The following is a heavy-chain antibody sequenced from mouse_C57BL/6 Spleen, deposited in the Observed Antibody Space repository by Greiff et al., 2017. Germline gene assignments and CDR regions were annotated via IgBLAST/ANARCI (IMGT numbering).Heavy chain of an antibody. CDR3: ARTDYYGSSLAWFAY. J-gene: IGHJ3*01. CDR2: IDPEDGET. V-gene: IGHV14-2*01. CDR1: GFNIKDYY. Sequence: EVKLLESGAELVKPGASVKLSCTASGFNIKDYYMHWVKQRTEQGLEWIGRIDPEDGETKYAPKFQGHATITADTSSNTAYLQLSSLTSEDTAVYYCARTDYYGSSLAWFAYWGQGTLVTVSA. D-gene: IGHD1-1*01.